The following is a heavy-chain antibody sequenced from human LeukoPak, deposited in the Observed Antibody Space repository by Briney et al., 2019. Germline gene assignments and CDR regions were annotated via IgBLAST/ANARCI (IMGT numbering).Heavy chain of an antibody. CDR2: ISYDGSNK. V-gene: IGHV3-30*04. J-gene: IGHJ4*02. Sequence: PGGSPRLSCAASGFTFSSYAMHWVRQAPGKGLEWVAVISYDGSNKYYADSVKGRFTISRDNSKNTLYLQMNSLRAEDTAVYYCARELLAVGFDYGLDYWGQGTLVTVSS. CDR1: GFTFSSYA. D-gene: IGHD4/OR15-4a*01. CDR3: ARELLAVGFDYGLDY.